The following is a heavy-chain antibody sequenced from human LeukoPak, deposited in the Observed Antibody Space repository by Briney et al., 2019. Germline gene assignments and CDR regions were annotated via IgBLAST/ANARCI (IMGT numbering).Heavy chain of an antibody. V-gene: IGHV3-48*04. J-gene: IGHJ3*02. CDR2: ISSSGPTI. D-gene: IGHD4-17*01. CDR1: GFTFSSFS. CDR3: ARENYGDYSDAFDI. Sequence: GGSLRLSCAASGFTFSSFSMNWVRQAPGKGLEWISYISSSGPTIYYADSVKGRFTISRDNAKNSLYLQMNSLRAEDTALYHCARENYGDYSDAFDIWGQGTMVTVSS.